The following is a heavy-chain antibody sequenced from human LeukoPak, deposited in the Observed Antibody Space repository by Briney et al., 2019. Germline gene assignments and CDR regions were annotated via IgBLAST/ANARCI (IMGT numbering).Heavy chain of an antibody. D-gene: IGHD3-3*01. CDR1: GFTFSYFY. CDR2: ISSSGSTI. Sequence: GGSLRLSCAASGFTFSYFYMSWIRQAPGKGLEWVSYISSSGSTIFYADSVKGRFTISRDNAKNSLYLQMNSLRAEDTAVYYCAKDLYDFWSGYYDYYYYYMDVWGKGTTVTVSS. V-gene: IGHV3-11*04. J-gene: IGHJ6*03. CDR3: AKDLYDFWSGYYDYYYYYMDV.